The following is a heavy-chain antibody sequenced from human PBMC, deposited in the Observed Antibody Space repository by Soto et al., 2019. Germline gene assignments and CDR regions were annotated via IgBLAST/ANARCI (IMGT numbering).Heavy chain of an antibody. J-gene: IGHJ6*03. D-gene: IGHD3-3*01. Sequence: QLQLQESGPGLVKPSETLSLTCVVSGDSMTRGSYYWAWIRQPPGKGLEWIGSFYYTGSTNYNPSLKSRVTVSADTSNNGSSLMLPAVTAADTAVYYCARRLEFGNGYFTAPMDVCCKGTTVTVSS. CDR2: FYYTGST. CDR3: ARRLEFGNGYFTAPMDV. CDR1: GDSMTRGSYY. V-gene: IGHV4-39*02.